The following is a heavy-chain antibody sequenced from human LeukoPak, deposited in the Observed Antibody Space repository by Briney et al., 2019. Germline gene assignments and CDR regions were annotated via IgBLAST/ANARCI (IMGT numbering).Heavy chain of an antibody. CDR1: GGSISSSSYY. Sequence: PSETLSLTCTVSGGSISSSSYYWGWIRQPPGKGLEWIGSIYYSGSTYYNPSLKSRVTISVDTSKNQFSLKLSSVTAADTAVYYCARVNTSRDSSGYYYVYYYYYMDVWGKGTTVTVSS. J-gene: IGHJ6*03. CDR3: ARVNTSRDSSGYYYVYYYYYMDV. CDR2: IYYSGST. V-gene: IGHV4-39*07. D-gene: IGHD3-22*01.